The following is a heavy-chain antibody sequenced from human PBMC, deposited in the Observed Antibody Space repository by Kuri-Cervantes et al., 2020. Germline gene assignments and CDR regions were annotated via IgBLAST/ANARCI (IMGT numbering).Heavy chain of an antibody. CDR1: GFTVSSNY. CDR3: ARVNYVVVITSAVYFQH. CDR2: IYSGGST. D-gene: IGHD3-22*01. Sequence: GGSLRLSCAASGFTVSSNYMSWVRQAPGKGLEWVSVIYSGGSTYYADSVKGRFTISRDNSKNTLYLQMNSLRAEDTAVYYCARVNYVVVITSAVYFQHWGQGTLVTVSS. V-gene: IGHV3-66*02. J-gene: IGHJ1*01.